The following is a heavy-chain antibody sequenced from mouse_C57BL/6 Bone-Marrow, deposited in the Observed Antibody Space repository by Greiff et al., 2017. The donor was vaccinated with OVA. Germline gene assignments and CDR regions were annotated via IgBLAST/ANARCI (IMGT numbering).Heavy chain of an antibody. CDR1: GFTFSDYG. D-gene: IGHD2-4*01. J-gene: IGHJ3*01. CDR3: AREVYYDYDGAWCAY. Sequence: EVMLVESGGGLVKPGGSLKLSCAASGFTFSDYGMHWVRQAPEKGLAWVAYISSGSSTIHSADTVKGRFTISRDDAKYSLFLQRTSLRSEDTAMYYCAREVYYDYDGAWCAYWGQGTLVTVSA. CDR2: ISSGSSTI. V-gene: IGHV5-17*01.